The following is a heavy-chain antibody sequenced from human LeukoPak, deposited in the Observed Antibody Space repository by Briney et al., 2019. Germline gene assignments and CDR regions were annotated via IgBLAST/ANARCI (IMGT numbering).Heavy chain of an antibody. J-gene: IGHJ4*02. CDR1: GGSISSSSYY. CDR2: IYYSGST. D-gene: IGHD3-3*01. Sequence: PSETLSLTCTVSGGSISSSSYYWGWIRQPPGKGLEWIGSIYYSGSTYYNPSLKSRVTISVDTSKNQFSLKLSSVTAADTAVYYCARHEVWAGYDFWSGYYGHYFDYWGQGTLVTVSS. CDR3: ARHEVWAGYDFWSGYYGHYFDY. V-gene: IGHV4-39*01.